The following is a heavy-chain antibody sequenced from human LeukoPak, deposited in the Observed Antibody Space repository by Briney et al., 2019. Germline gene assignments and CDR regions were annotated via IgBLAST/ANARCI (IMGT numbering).Heavy chain of an antibody. J-gene: IGHJ3*02. D-gene: IGHD6-13*01. CDR3: ARDPKRAAAAGFDAFDI. CDR2: IYGSGDT. CDR1: GFTVSSNY. V-gene: IGHV3-66*01. Sequence: QSGGSLRLSCAASGFTVSSNYMSWVRQAPGKGLEWVSIIYGSGDTCYADSVKGRFTISRDNSKNTLYLQMNSLRAEDTAVYYCARDPKRAAAAGFDAFDIWGQGTMVTVSS.